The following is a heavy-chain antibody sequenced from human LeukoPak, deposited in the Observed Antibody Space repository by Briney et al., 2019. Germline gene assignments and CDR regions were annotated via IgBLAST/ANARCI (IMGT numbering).Heavy chain of an antibody. Sequence: PSETLSLTCTVSGGSISSSSYYWGWIRQPPGKGLEWIGGIYYSGSTYYNPSLKSRVTISVDTSKNQFSLKLSSVTAADTAVYYCARRGSGYSYGQFDYWGQGTLVTVSS. D-gene: IGHD5-18*01. CDR1: GGSISSSSYY. J-gene: IGHJ4*02. CDR2: IYYSGST. CDR3: ARRGSGYSYGQFDY. V-gene: IGHV4-39*01.